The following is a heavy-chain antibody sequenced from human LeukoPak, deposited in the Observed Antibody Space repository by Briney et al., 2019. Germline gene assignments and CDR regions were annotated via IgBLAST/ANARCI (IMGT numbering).Heavy chain of an antibody. CDR1: GFPFSDYY. Sequence: GGSLRLSCAASGFPFSDYYMSWIRQAPGKGLEWVSYISSSGSTIYYADSVKGRFTISRDNAKNSLYLQINSLRAEDTSVYYCARAPRGAGRYFDLLGRGTLVTVSS. J-gene: IGHJ2*01. V-gene: IGHV3-11*01. D-gene: IGHD6-19*01. CDR3: ARAPRGAGRYFDL. CDR2: ISSSGSTI.